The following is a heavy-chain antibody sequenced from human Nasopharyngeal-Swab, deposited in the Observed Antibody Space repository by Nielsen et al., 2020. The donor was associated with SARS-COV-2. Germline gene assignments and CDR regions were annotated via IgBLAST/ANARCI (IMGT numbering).Heavy chain of an antibody. CDR2: ICAYNGYT. J-gene: IGHJ4*02. V-gene: IGHV1-18*01. Sequence: ASVKVSCKASGYTFTSYCISWVRQAPGQGLEWMGWICAYNGYTNYVQKLQGRVTMTTDTSTITAYMELRSLRSDDTAVYYCARTRITGQEDCFDYWGQGTLVTVSS. D-gene: IGHD1-14*01. CDR3: ARTRITGQEDCFDY. CDR1: GYTFTSYC.